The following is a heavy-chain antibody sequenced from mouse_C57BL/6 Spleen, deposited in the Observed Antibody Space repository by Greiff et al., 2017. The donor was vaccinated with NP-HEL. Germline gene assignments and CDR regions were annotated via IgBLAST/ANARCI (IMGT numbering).Heavy chain of an antibody. V-gene: IGHV1-69*01. CDR2: IDPSDSYT. CDR3: ARRYYGSSYDRYFDV. J-gene: IGHJ1*03. CDR1: GYTFTSYW. D-gene: IGHD1-1*01. Sequence: QVQLKESGAELVMPGASVKLSCKASGYTFTSYWMHWVKQRPGQGLEWIGEIDPSDSYTNYNQKFKGKSTLTVDKSSSTAYMQLSSLTSEDSAVYYCARRYYGSSYDRYFDVWGTGTTVTVSS.